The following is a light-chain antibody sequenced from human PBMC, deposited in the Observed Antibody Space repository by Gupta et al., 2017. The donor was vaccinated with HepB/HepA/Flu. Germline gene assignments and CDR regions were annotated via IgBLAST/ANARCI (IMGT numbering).Light chain of an antibody. CDR1: QNINKY. J-gene: IGKJ1*01. CDR2: TAS. CDR3: LRTYSTPWR. Sequence: DIQMTQSPSSLSASVGDRVTITCRASQNINKYLNWYQQKPGKAPQLLISTASNLQSGVPSRFGGSGSGTDFTLSISSLQPEDFATYYCLRTYSTPWRYGQGTKLEVK. V-gene: IGKV1-39*01.